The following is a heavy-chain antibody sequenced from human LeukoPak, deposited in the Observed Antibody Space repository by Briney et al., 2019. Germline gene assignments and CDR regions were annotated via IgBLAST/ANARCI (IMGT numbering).Heavy chain of an antibody. Sequence: SQTLSLTCAISGDSVSSNSAAWNWNRQSPSRGLGWLGRTYYRSKWYNDYAVSVKSRITINPDTSKNQFSLQLNSVTPEDTAVYYCAKSIDTYYYGSGSPRWFDPWGQGTLVTVSS. CDR2: TYYRSKWYN. CDR3: AKSIDTYYYGSGSPRWFDP. CDR1: GDSVSSNSAA. D-gene: IGHD3-10*01. J-gene: IGHJ5*02. V-gene: IGHV6-1*01.